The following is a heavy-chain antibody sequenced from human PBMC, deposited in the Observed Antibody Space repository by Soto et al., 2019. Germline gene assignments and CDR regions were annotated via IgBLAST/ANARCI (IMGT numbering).Heavy chain of an antibody. D-gene: IGHD3-22*01. CDR3: AKDIRPRDSSGYCFDY. CDR1: GFTFSSYA. V-gene: IGHV3-23*01. Sequence: GGSLRLSCAASGFTFSSYAMSWVRQAPGKGLEWVSAISGSGGSTYYADSVKGRFTISRDNSKNTLYLQMNSLRAEDTAVYYGAKDIRPRDSSGYCFDYWGQGTLVTVSS. CDR2: ISGSGGST. J-gene: IGHJ4*02.